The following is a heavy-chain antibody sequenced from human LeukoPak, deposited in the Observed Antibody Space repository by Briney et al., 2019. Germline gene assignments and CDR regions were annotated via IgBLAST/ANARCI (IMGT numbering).Heavy chain of an antibody. V-gene: IGHV3-23*01. CDR1: GFTFSSYA. Sequence: GGSLRLSCAASGFTFSSYAMSWVRQAPGKGLEWVSAISGGGGSTYYAYYTDSVKGRFTISRDNSKNTLYLQMNSLRAEDTAVYYCAKFYDILTSYFDYWGQGTLVTVAS. J-gene: IGHJ4*02. CDR3: AKFYDILTSYFDY. CDR2: ISGGGGST. D-gene: IGHD3-9*01.